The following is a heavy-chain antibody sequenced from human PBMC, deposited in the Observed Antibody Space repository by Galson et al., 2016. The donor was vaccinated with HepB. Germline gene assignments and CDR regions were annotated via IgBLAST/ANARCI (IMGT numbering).Heavy chain of an antibody. D-gene: IGHD3-10*01. V-gene: IGHV3-30*04. CDR2: IAHDATIK. CDR1: GFTFSRHA. Sequence: SLRLSCAASGFTFSRHAMHWVRQAPGKGLEWVAVIAHDATIKDYADSVEGRFTISRDNSKNTLYLEMHSLRDEGMAVYYCARDPTIGAPDWFDAWGQGTLVTVTS. CDR3: ARDPTIGAPDWFDA. J-gene: IGHJ5*02.